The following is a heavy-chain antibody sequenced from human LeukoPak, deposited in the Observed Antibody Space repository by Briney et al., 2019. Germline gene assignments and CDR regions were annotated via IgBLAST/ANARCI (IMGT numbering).Heavy chain of an antibody. Sequence: GASLKISCKGSGSFFTNSCIGWVRQMPGKGLEWMGIIYPGDSHTRYSPSFQDQVTISADKSINTAYLQWSSLKASDTAMYYCARGPYGYASSATLGSYNWFDPWGQGTLVTVSS. CDR2: IYPGDSHT. CDR1: GSFFTNSC. V-gene: IGHV5-51*01. D-gene: IGHD3-10*01. J-gene: IGHJ5*02. CDR3: ARGPYGYASSATLGSYNWFDP.